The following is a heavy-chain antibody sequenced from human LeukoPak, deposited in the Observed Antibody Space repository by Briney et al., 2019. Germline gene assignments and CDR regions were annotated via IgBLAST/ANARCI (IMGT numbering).Heavy chain of an antibody. V-gene: IGHV3-23*01. J-gene: IGHJ4*02. CDR2: ISGSGGST. D-gene: IGHD3-16*02. Sequence: PGGSLRLSCAASGFTFSSYAMSWVRQAPGKGLEWVSAISGSGGSTYYADSVKGRFTISRDNSKNTLYLQMNSLRAEDTAVYYCASGLGELSFADYWGQGTLVTVSS. CDR3: ASGLGELSFADY. CDR1: GFTFSSYA.